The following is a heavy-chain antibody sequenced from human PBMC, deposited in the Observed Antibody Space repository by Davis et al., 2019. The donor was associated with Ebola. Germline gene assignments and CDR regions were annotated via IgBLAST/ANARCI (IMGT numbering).Heavy chain of an antibody. CDR2: INHSGKT. J-gene: IGHJ4*02. D-gene: IGHD2-2*01. Sequence: PGGSLRLSCAVYGGSFSDYFWSWIRQAPGKGLEWIGEINHSGKTYYNPSLKSRVTISIDTSKIQFSLKMTSVTAADTAIYYCASPHQIRGRDYFDHWGQGTLVTVSS. CDR3: ASPHQIRGRDYFDH. V-gene: IGHV4-34*01. CDR1: GGSFSDYF.